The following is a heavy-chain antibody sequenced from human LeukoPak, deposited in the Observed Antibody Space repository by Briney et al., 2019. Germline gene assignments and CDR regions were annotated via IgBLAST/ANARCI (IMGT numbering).Heavy chain of an antibody. Sequence: GGTLRLSCAASGFTFSSYGMSWVRQTPGKGLEWVSAISGSGGSTNHADSVKGRFTISRDNSKNTLYLQMNSLRAEDTAVYYCAKKGYSSSSSLTYYYYMDVWGKGTTVTISS. CDR1: GFTFSSYG. CDR3: AKKGYSSSSSLTYYYYMDV. J-gene: IGHJ6*03. V-gene: IGHV3-23*01. D-gene: IGHD6-13*01. CDR2: ISGSGGST.